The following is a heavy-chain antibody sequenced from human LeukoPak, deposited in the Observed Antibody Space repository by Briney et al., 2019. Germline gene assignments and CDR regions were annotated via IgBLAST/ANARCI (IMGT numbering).Heavy chain of an antibody. CDR1: GFTFSSYG. J-gene: IGHJ4*02. Sequence: GGSLRLSCAASGFTFSSYGMHWVRQAPGKGLEWVAVIWYDGRNKYYADSVKGRFTISRDNPKNTLYLQMNSLRAEDTAVYYCARDKYSYGSVALFDYWGQGTLVTVSS. CDR2: IWYDGRNK. V-gene: IGHV3-33*01. D-gene: IGHD5-18*01. CDR3: ARDKYSYGSVALFDY.